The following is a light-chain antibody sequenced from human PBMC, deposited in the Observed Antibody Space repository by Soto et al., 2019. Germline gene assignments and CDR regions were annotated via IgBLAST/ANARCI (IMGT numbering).Light chain of an antibody. V-gene: IGKV1-39*01. CDR1: QSISSY. J-gene: IGKJ2*01. Sequence: DIQMTQSPSSLSASVGDRVTITCRASQSISSYLNWYQQKPAKAPKLLIYAASSLQSGVPSRFSGSGSGTDFTLTISSLQPEDFATDYCQQSYSTPPYTFGRGTKLEIK. CDR3: QQSYSTPPYT. CDR2: AAS.